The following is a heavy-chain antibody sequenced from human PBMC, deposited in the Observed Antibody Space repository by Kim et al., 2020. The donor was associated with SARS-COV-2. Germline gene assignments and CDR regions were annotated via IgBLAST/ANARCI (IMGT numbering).Heavy chain of an antibody. CDR1: GGSISSSSYY. V-gene: IGHV4-39*01. CDR2: IYYSGST. Sequence: SETLSLTCTVSGGSISSSSYYWGWIRQPPGKGLEWIGSIYYSGSTYYNPSLKSRVTISVDTSKNQFSLKLSSVTAADTAVYYCAGSIFTGDLDYFDYWGQGTLVTVSS. D-gene: IGHD3-9*01. CDR3: AGSIFTGDLDYFDY. J-gene: IGHJ4*02.